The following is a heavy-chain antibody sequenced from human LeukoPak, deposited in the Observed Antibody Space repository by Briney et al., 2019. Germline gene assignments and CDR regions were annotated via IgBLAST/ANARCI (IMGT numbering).Heavy chain of an antibody. V-gene: IGHV3-21*01. CDR3: GRLIVVADAMTPSNYFDY. CDR1: GFTFSSYS. D-gene: IGHD2-2*01. J-gene: IGHJ4*02. CDR2: ITRSSIYM. Sequence: GGSLRLSCAASGFTFSSYSMNWVRQAPGKGLEWVSSITRSSIYMYYADSVKGRFTISRDNAKSSLFLQMNSLRAEDTAVYYCGRLIVVADAMTPSNYFDYWGQGTLVTVSS.